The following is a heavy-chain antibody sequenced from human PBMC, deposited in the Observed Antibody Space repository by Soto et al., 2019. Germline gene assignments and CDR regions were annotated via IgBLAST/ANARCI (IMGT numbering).Heavy chain of an antibody. CDR2: ISAYNGNT. CDR3: ARVFSYYVSGSAYYFDY. D-gene: IGHD3-10*01. V-gene: IGHV1-18*01. CDR1: GYTFTSYG. J-gene: IGHJ4*02. Sequence: QVQLVQSGAEVKKPGASVKVSCKASGYTFTSYGISWVRQAPGQGLEWMGWISAYNGNTNYAQKLQGTVTMTTDTPTSPAYMELRSLRSDDTAVYYCARVFSYYVSGSAYYFDYWCQGTLVTVSS.